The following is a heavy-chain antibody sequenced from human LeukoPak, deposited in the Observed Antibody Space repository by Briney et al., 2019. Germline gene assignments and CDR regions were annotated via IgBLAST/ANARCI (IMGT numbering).Heavy chain of an antibody. CDR2: INHSGST. D-gene: IGHD1-14*01. Sequence: SETLSLTCAVYGGSFSGYYWSWIRQPPGKGLEWIGEINHSGSTNYNPSLKSRVTISVDTSKNQSSLKLSSVTAADTAVYCCARAGYKRTFDPWGQGTLVTVSS. CDR1: GGSFSGYY. J-gene: IGHJ5*02. CDR3: ARAGYKRTFDP. V-gene: IGHV4-34*01.